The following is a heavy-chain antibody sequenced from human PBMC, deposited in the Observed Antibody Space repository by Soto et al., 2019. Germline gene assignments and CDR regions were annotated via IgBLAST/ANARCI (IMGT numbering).Heavy chain of an antibody. CDR2: INHSGST. D-gene: IGHD5-12*01. Sequence: PSETLSLTCDFYGGSFIRYYWNWIRQPPGKGLEWLGEINHSGSTNYNPSLESRVTISLDTSKTQFSLKLTSVTAADTAVYYCARGEGRLVGTWFDPWGQGTLVTVSS. CDR1: GGSFIRYY. CDR3: ARGEGRLVGTWFDP. J-gene: IGHJ5*02. V-gene: IGHV4-34*01.